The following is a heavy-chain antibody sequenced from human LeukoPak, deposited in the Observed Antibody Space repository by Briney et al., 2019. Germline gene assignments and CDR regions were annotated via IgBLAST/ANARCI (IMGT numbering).Heavy chain of an antibody. CDR3: ARRRRCGGLYYFDY. D-gene: IGHD3-16*01. J-gene: IGHJ4*02. V-gene: IGHV5-10-1*01. CDR1: GYSFTSYW. CDR2: IDPSDSYT. Sequence: GESLKISCKGSGYSFTSYWISWVRQMPGKGLEWMGRIDPSDSYTNFSPSFQGHVTISADKSISTAYLQWSSLKASGSAMYYCARRRRCGGLYYFDYWGQGTLVTVSS.